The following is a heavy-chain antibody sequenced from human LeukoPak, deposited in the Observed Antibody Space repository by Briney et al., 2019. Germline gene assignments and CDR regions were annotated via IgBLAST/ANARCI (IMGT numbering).Heavy chain of an antibody. CDR2: INPNSGGT. J-gene: IGHJ2*01. CDR1: GYTFTGYY. D-gene: IGHD6-25*01. Sequence: ASVKVSCKTSGYTFTGYYFYWVRQAPGQGLEWMGWINPNSGGTVYAQNFQGRVTMTRDASIYTAYMELTRLKSDDTAIYYCARLPGSDWYFDLWGRGTLVTVSS. V-gene: IGHV1-2*02. CDR3: ARLPGSDWYFDL.